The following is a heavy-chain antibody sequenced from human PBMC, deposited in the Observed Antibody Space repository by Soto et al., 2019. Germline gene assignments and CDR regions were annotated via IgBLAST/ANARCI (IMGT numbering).Heavy chain of an antibody. Sequence: PGGSLRLSCAASGFTFSSYWMTWVRQAPGKGLEWVANIRQDGGEKYYVDSVNGRFTISRDNAKNSLYLQMNSLRAEDTAVYFCSRDVVVGAKALNYWGQGTLVTVSS. J-gene: IGHJ4*02. CDR3: SRDVVVGAKALNY. V-gene: IGHV3-7*01. CDR2: IRQDGGEK. CDR1: GFTFSSYW. D-gene: IGHD1-26*01.